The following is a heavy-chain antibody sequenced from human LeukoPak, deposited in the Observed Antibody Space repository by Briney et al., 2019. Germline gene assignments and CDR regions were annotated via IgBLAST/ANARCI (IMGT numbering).Heavy chain of an antibody. Sequence: ASVKVSCKASGGTFSSYAISWVRQAPGQGLEWMGSIIPFLGTTNYAQKFQGRVTITADEPTRTAYMELTYVRSDDTAVYYCAHTLVVVPAAREAFDIWGQGTMVTVSS. CDR1: GGTFSSYA. J-gene: IGHJ3*02. V-gene: IGHV1-69*11. CDR2: IIPFLGTT. CDR3: AHTLVVVPAAREAFDI. D-gene: IGHD2-2*01.